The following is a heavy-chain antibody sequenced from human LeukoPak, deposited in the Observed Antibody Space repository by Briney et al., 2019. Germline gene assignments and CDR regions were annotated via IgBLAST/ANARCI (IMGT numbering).Heavy chain of an antibody. D-gene: IGHD2-15*01. J-gene: IGHJ3*02. V-gene: IGHV4-31*03. CDR2: IYYSGGT. Sequence: SSETLSLTCTVSGGSIGSDGHYWSWIRQHPGKGLEWIGYIYYSGGTYYSPSLKSRLIISVDTSKNQFSLKLSSVTAADTAVYYCARYLDLDDSPRAFEIWGQGTMVTVSP. CDR3: ARYLDLDDSPRAFEI. CDR1: GGSIGSDGHY.